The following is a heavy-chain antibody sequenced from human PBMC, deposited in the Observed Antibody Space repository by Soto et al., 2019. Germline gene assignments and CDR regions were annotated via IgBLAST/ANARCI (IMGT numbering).Heavy chain of an antibody. J-gene: IGHJ5*02. D-gene: IGHD1-26*01. CDR3: ARALVGATSP. V-gene: IGHV3-23*01. CDR1: GFTFSNYA. Sequence: GGSLRLSCAASGFTFSNYAMSWVRQAPGKGLEWVSAIGGDGGTYYADSVKGRFTISRDNSKNALYLQINSLRAEDTALYYCARALVGATSPWGQGTLVTVSS. CDR2: IGGDGGT.